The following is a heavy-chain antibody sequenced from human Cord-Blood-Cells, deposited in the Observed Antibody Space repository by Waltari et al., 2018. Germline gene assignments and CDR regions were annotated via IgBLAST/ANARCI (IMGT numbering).Heavy chain of an antibody. CDR2: IYSGGST. D-gene: IGHD1-26*01. Sequence: EVQLVESGGGLIQPGGSLRLSCAASGFTVSSNYMSWVRQAPGKGLAWVSVIYSGGSTYYADSVKGRFTISRDNSKNTLYLQMNSLRDEDTAVYYCARRVNYSGSYYFDYWGQGTLVTVSS. V-gene: IGHV3-53*01. CDR1: GFTVSSNY. J-gene: IGHJ4*02. CDR3: ARRVNYSGSYYFDY.